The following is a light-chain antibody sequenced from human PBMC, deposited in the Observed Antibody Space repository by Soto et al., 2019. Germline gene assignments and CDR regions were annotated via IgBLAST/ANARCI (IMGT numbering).Light chain of an antibody. CDR2: RND. J-gene: IGLJ1*01. Sequence: QSVLPQRPSASGTPGQRVTISCSTSNSRSGSNYVYWYQQLPGTAPKLLIYRNDQRPSGVPDRFSGSKSGTSASLAISGLRSEDEADYYCAKWDDSLRVYVFGTGTKVTVL. CDR3: AKWDDSLRVYV. V-gene: IGLV1-47*01. CDR1: NSRSGSNY.